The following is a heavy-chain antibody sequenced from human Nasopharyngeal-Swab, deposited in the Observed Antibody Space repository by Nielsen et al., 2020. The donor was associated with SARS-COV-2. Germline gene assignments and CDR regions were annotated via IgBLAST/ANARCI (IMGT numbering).Heavy chain of an antibody. CDR1: GYTLTSYD. D-gene: IGHD2-15*01. J-gene: IGHJ4*02. Sequence: ASVKVACKASGYTLTSYDINWVRQATGQGLEWMGWMNPNSGNTGYPQKFQGRVTMTRNTSISTAYMELSSLRSEDTAVYYCARCSGGSCRFDYWGQGTLVTVSS. V-gene: IGHV1-8*01. CDR3: ARCSGGSCRFDY. CDR2: MNPNSGNT.